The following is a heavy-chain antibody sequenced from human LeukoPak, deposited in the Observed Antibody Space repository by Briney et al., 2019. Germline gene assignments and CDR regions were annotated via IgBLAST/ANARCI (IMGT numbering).Heavy chain of an antibody. J-gene: IGHJ3*02. CDR2: IYHSGST. D-gene: IGHD4-17*01. V-gene: IGHV4-4*02. CDR3: ARVPVTTGAFDI. Sequence: SETLSLTCGVSGGSISNSNWWSWVRQPPGKGLEWIGEIYHSGSTNCNPSLKSRVTISVDKSKNQFSLKQTSVTAADTAVYYCARVPVTTGAFDIWGQGTMVTVSS. CDR1: GGSISNSNW.